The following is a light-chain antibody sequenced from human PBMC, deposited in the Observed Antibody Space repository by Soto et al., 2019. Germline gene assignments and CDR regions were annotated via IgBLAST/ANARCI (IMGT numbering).Light chain of an antibody. CDR2: AAS. CDR1: QSVSSYY. CDR3: QQCSSSPWT. Sequence: EIVLTQSPGTLSLSPGERATLSCRASQSVSSYYLAWYQQNPGQAHRLLIYAASSRATGIPDRFSGGGSGTDFTLPISRLEPEDFAVSYCQQCSSSPWTFGQGTKVEIK. J-gene: IGKJ1*01. V-gene: IGKV3-20*01.